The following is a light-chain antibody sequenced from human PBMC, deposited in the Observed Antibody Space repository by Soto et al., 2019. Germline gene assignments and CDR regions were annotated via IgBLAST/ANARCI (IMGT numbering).Light chain of an antibody. CDR1: SSNIGSNY. J-gene: IGLJ2*01. V-gene: IGLV1-47*01. CDR3: AAWDDSLSGPK. Sequence: QSVLTQPPSASGTPGQRVTISCSGSSSNIGSNYVYWYQQLQGTAPKLLIYRNNQRPSGVPDRFSGSKSGTSASLAISGLRSEDEADYYCAAWDDSLSGPKFGGGTELAVL. CDR2: RNN.